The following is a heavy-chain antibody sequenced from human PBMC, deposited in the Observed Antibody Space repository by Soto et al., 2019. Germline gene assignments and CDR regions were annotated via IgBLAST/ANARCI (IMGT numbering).Heavy chain of an antibody. V-gene: IGHV1-69*13. D-gene: IGHD3-10*01. CDR3: ARGGSSRDYYYYGMDV. CDR1: GGTFSSYA. Sequence: SVKVSCKASGGTFSSYAISWVRQAPGQGLEWMGGIIPIFGTANYAQKFQGRVTITADESTSTAYMELSSLRSEDTAVYYCARGGSSRDYYYYGMDVWGQGTTVTVSS. J-gene: IGHJ6*02. CDR2: IIPIFGTA.